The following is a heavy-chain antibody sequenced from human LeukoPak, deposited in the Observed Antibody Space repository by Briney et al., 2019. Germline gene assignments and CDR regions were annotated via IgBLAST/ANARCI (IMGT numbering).Heavy chain of an antibody. CDR3: ARGRFGELLYLRGGVYFDY. Sequence: GGSLRLSCAASGFTFSSYEMNWVRQAPGKELEWVSYISSSGSTIYYADSVKGRFTISRDNAKNSLYLQMNSLRADDTAVYYCARGRFGELLYLRGGVYFDYWGQGTLVTVSS. CDR2: ISSSGSTI. CDR1: GFTFSSYE. J-gene: IGHJ4*02. D-gene: IGHD3-10*01. V-gene: IGHV3-48*03.